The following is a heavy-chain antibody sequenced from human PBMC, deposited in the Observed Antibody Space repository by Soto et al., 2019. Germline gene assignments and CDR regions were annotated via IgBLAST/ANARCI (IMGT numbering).Heavy chain of an antibody. J-gene: IGHJ3*02. CDR1: GGSISSYY. CDR2: IYYSGST. V-gene: IGHV4-59*01. Sequence: SETLSLTCTVSGGSISSYYWSWIRQPPGKGLEWIGYIYYSGSTNYNPSLKSRVTISVDTSKNQFSLKLSSVTAADTAVYYCARYNWGAMGAFDIWGQGTTVTVSS. D-gene: IGHD1-1*01. CDR3: ARYNWGAMGAFDI.